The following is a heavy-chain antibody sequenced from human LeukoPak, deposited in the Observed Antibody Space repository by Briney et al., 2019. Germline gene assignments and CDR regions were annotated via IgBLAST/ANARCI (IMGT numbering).Heavy chain of an antibody. CDR1: GFTFSSYS. D-gene: IGHD2-21*02. CDR2: ISSSSSTI. CDR3: ATSVVVTALDY. Sequence: GGSLRLSCAASGFTFSSYSMNWVRQAPGKGLEWVSYISSSSSTIYYADSVKGRFTISRDNAKNSLYLQMNSLKTEDTAAYYCATSVVVTALDYWGQGTLVTVSS. V-gene: IGHV3-48*04. J-gene: IGHJ4*02.